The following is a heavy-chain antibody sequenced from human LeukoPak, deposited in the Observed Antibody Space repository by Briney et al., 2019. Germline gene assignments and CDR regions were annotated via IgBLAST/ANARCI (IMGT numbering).Heavy chain of an antibody. CDR2: INPSGGST. CDR1: GYTFTGYW. Sequence: ASVKVSCKASGYTFTGYWMHWVRQAPGPGLEWMGIINPSGGSTSYAQKVQGRVTMTRDMSTSTVYMELSSLRSEDTAVYYCARAMVRGVMIDYWGQGTLVTVSS. V-gene: IGHV1-46*01. J-gene: IGHJ4*02. CDR3: ARAMVRGVMIDY. D-gene: IGHD3-10*01.